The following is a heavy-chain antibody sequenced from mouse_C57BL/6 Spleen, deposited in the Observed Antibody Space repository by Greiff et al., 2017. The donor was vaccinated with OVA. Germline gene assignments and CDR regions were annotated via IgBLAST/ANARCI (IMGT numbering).Heavy chain of an antibody. D-gene: IGHD2-3*01. CDR1: GYTFTDYN. J-gene: IGHJ2*01. CDR2: INPNIGGT. CDR3: ARREVDGYYHDFDY. Sequence: VQLQQSGPELVKPGASVKMSCKASGYTFTDYNMHWVKQSHGKSLEWIGYINPNIGGTSSNQQFMGKATLSVNQSSSTAYMVLRSLTSEDTAVYYWARREVDGYYHDFDYWGQGTTLTVSS. V-gene: IGHV1-22*01.